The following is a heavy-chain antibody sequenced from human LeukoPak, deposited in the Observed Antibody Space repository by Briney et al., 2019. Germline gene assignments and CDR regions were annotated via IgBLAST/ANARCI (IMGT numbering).Heavy chain of an antibody. Sequence: SETLSLTCAVYGGSFSGYYWSWLRQPPGKGLEWFGEINHSGSTNYNPSLKSGATISVETSTKQFSLKLSSVTAADTAVYYCARRRGYNDSSGYYFRLDFDYWGQGTPVTVSS. J-gene: IGHJ4*02. CDR3: ARRRGYNDSSGYYFRLDFDY. V-gene: IGHV4-34*01. CDR2: INHSGST. D-gene: IGHD3-22*01. CDR1: GGSFSGYY.